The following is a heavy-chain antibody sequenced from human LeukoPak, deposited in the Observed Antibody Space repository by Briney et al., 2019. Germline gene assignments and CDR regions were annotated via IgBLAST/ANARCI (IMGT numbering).Heavy chain of an antibody. CDR1: GFTFSDYY. CDR2: IKQDGSEE. CDR3: ARAIAGTTLAVDI. Sequence: GGSLRLSCAASGFTFSDYYMSWIRQAPGRGLEWVANIKQDGSEEYYVDSVKGRFTISRDNAKNSLFLQMNSLRDEDTAVYYCARAIAGTTLAVDIWGQGTMVTVSS. V-gene: IGHV3-7*01. J-gene: IGHJ3*02. D-gene: IGHD1-26*01.